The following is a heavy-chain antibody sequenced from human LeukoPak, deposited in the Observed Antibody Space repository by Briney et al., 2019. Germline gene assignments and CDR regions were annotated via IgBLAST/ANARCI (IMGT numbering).Heavy chain of an antibody. CDR1: GYTFSSFH. CDR2: INPDSDDT. CDR3: AVRGRNYIYDF. D-gene: IGHD1-26*01. V-gene: IGHV1-8*01. Sequence: ASVKVSCKASGYTFSSFHINWLRQAPGQGLEWMGWINPDSDDTGYAQKFQGRVTMTRDTSTNAAYMELNSLTSEDTAVYYCAVRGRNYIYDFWGQGTLVTVSS. J-gene: IGHJ4*02.